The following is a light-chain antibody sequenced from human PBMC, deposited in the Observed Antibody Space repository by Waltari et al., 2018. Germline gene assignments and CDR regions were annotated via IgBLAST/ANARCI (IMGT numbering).Light chain of an antibody. CDR3: QAWDSNTAHYV. V-gene: IGLV3-1*01. J-gene: IGLJ1*01. CDR2: QDT. CDR1: KLGNKY. Sequence: SSELNQPPSVSVSPGQTAGRPCPGAKLGNKYASWYQQKPGQSPVLVIYQDTKRPSGIPERFSGSNSGNTATLTITGTQALDEADYYCQAWDSNTAHYVFGTGTKVTVL.